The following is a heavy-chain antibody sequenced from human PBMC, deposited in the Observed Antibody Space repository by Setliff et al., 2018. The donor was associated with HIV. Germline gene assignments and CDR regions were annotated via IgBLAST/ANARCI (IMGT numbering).Heavy chain of an antibody. CDR3: ARVPGGPRGRCFDP. D-gene: IGHD3-16*01. CDR1: GASFSGFY. CDR2: INHIGST. J-gene: IGHJ5*02. Sequence: PSETLSLTCTVYGASFSGFYWTWIRQPPGKGLEWIGEINHIGSTNYNASLKSRVTMSVDTSTNQFSLKLTSLTSAVTSVYYCARVPGGPRGRCFDPWGQGTLVTVSS. V-gene: IGHV4-34*01.